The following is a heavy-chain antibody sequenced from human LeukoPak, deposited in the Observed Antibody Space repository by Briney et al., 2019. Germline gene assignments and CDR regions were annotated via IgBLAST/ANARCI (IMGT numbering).Heavy chain of an antibody. Sequence: GGSLRLSCAASGFTFSDYYMSWIRQAPGKGLEWVSYISSSSTIYYADSVKGRFTISRDNAKNSLYLQMNSLRAEDTAVYYCARGGWYGGLYFDYWGQGTLVTVSS. CDR1: GFTFSDYY. CDR2: ISSSSTI. CDR3: ARGGWYGGLYFDY. D-gene: IGHD6-19*01. J-gene: IGHJ4*02. V-gene: IGHV3-11*01.